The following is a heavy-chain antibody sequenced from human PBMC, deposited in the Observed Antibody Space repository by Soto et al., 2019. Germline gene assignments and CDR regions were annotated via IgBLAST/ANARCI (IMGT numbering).Heavy chain of an antibody. Sequence: GGSLSLSCAASGFTFSSYAMSWVRQAPGKGLEWVSAISGSGGSTYYADSVKGRFTISRDNSKNTLYLQMNSLRAEDTAVYYCANPGDSVAVAGTGDIYYYYMDVWGKGTTVTVSS. CDR1: GFTFSSYA. D-gene: IGHD6-19*01. V-gene: IGHV3-23*01. J-gene: IGHJ6*03. CDR3: ANPGDSVAVAGTGDIYYYYMDV. CDR2: ISGSGGST.